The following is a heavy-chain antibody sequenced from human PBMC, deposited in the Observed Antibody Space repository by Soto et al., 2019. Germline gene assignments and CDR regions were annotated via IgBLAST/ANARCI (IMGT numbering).Heavy chain of an antibody. D-gene: IGHD4-17*01. CDR2: VYYTGDT. CDR1: SGPDRSHN. J-gene: IGHJ6*01. V-gene: IGHV4-59*08. Sequence: QVQLQQSGPRLVKPSETLSLTCTVSSGPDRSHNWGWIRQPPGRGLEWIGYVYYTGDTAYNPSLRGRVTISADTSTNDISMALNSVTAADTAVDYCVRQGIDYLHGLVDVWGQGTTVSDSS. CDR3: VRQGIDYLHGLVDV.